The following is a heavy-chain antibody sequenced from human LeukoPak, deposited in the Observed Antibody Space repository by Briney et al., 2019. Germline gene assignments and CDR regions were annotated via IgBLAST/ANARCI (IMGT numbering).Heavy chain of an antibody. V-gene: IGHV4-34*01. CDR1: GGSFSGYY. Sequence: SETLSLTCAVDGGSFSGYYRSWIRQPPGKGLEWIGEIKHSGSTNYNPSPKSRVTISVVTSKNQFSLKLSSVTAADTAVYYCAGDCSSTSCYSTGFDPWGQGTLVTVSS. CDR3: AGDCSSTSCYSTGFDP. D-gene: IGHD2-2*01. CDR2: IKHSGST. J-gene: IGHJ5*02.